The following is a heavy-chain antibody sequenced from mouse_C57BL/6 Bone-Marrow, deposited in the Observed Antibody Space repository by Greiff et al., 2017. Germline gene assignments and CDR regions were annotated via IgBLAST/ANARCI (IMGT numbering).Heavy chain of an antibody. CDR1: GYTFTRYW. CDR2: IYPGSGST. D-gene: IGHD1-1*01. Sequence: VPLQQPGAELVKPGASVKMSCKASGYTFTRYWITWVKQRPGQGLEWIGDIYPGSGSTNSNEKFKSKATLTVDTSSSTAYMQLSSLTSEDSAVYYCARDLQGWYGSIDYWGQGTTLTVSS. V-gene: IGHV1-55*01. J-gene: IGHJ2*01. CDR3: ARDLQGWYGSIDY.